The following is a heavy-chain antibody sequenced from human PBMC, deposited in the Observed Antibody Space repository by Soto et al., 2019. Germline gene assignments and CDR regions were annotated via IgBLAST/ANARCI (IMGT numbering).Heavy chain of an antibody. V-gene: IGHV3-7*01. CDR3: ARSVAAPGDY. Sequence: EVQLVESGGGLVQPGGSLRLSCAASGFTFSSHWMSWVRQAPGKGLEWVANIKHDGSEKYYVDSVKGRFTISRDNAKNSMYLQMNSLRAEDTAVYYCARSVAAPGDYWGQGTPVTVSS. J-gene: IGHJ4*02. D-gene: IGHD2-15*01. CDR2: IKHDGSEK. CDR1: GFTFSSHW.